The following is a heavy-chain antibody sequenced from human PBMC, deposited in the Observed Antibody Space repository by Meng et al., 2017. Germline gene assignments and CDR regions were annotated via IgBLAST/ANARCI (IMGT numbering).Heavy chain of an antibody. D-gene: IGHD2-15*01. Sequence: QVRLQESGPGLVEPSGTLSLTCAVSGGSISSSNWWSWVRQPPGKGLEWIGEIYHSGSTNYNPSLKSRVTISVDKSKNQFSLKLSSVTAADTAVYYCARWSIYCSGGSCYSFDYWGQGTLVTVSS. CDR3: ARWSIYCSGGSCYSFDY. CDR2: IYHSGST. J-gene: IGHJ4*02. V-gene: IGHV4-4*02. CDR1: GGSISSSNW.